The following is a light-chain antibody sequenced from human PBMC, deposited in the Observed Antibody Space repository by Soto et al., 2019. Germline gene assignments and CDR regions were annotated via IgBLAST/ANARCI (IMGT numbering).Light chain of an antibody. Sequence: QMTQSPSSLSASLGDRVTISCRASQGIREYVAWYQQKPGKVPKLLIYGASTLQSGVPSRFSGSGSGTDFPLTISSLQPEDLGTYYCQAFNSAPRPFGQGTKVEIK. CDR3: QAFNSAPRP. J-gene: IGKJ1*01. V-gene: IGKV1-27*01. CDR1: QGIREY. CDR2: GAS.